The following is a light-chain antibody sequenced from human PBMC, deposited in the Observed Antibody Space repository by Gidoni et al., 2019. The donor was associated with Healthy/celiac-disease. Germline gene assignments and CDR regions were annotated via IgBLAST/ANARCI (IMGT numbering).Light chain of an antibody. CDR3: QKYNSAPQT. CDR1: QGISNY. V-gene: IGKV1-27*01. Sequence: IHMTHSPSSLSASVGDRVTITCRASQGISNYLAWYQQKPGKVPKLLIYAASTVKAGVPSRCSGRGSGKDITITSSRLQQEDVANYYCQKYNSAPQTFGQGTRLEIK. CDR2: AAS. J-gene: IGKJ5*01.